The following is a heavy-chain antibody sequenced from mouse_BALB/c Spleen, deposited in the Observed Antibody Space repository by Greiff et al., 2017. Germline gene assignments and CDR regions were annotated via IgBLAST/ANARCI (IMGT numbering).Heavy chain of an antibody. CDR3: ARSYYRGSYGAMDY. CDR1: GYTFTSYW. J-gene: IGHJ4*01. CDR2: INPSTGYT. D-gene: IGHD1-1*01. V-gene: IGHV1-7*01. Sequence: VQLQQSGAELAKPGASVKMSCKASGYTFTSYWMHWVKQRPGQGLEWIGYINPSTGYTEYNQKFKDKATLTADKSSSTAYMQLSSLTSEDSAVYYCARSYYRGSYGAMDYWGQGTSGTVSS.